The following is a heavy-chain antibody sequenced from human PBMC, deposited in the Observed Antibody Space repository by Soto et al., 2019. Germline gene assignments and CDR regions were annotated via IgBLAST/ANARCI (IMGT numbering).Heavy chain of an antibody. V-gene: IGHV4-34*01. Sequence: PSETLSLTCAFDGGSFIGYYWSWIRQPPGKGLEWIGEINHSGSTNYNPSLKSRVTISVDTSKNQFSLRLSSVTAADTAVYYCARGAGVGQWPVNYWGQGTLVTVSS. CDR2: INHSGST. J-gene: IGHJ4*02. D-gene: IGHD6-19*01. CDR3: ARGAGVGQWPVNY. CDR1: GGSFIGYY.